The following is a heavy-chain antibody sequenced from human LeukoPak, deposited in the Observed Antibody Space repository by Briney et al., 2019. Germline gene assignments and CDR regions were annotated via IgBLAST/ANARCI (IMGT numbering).Heavy chain of an antibody. V-gene: IGHV1-69*13. D-gene: IGHD3-22*01. CDR2: IIPIFGTA. CDR1: GGTFSSYA. J-gene: IGHJ4*02. Sequence: AASVKVSCKASGGTFSSYAISWVRQAPGQGLEWMGGIIPIFGTANYAQKFQGRVTITADESTSTAYMELSSLRSEDTAVYYCARVAPYDSSGYSFDYWGQGTLVTVSS. CDR3: ARVAPYDSSGYSFDY.